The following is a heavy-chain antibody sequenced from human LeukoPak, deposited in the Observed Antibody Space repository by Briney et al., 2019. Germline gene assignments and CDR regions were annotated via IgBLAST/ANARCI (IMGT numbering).Heavy chain of an antibody. Sequence: SEPLSPTCTVCGGSISSYYWSWIRQPPGKGLEWIGYIYYSGSTNYNPSLKSRVTISVDTSKNQFSLKLSSVTAADPAVYYCAREVELSRFDPWGQGTLVTVSS. CDR1: GGSISSYY. D-gene: IGHD1-1*01. J-gene: IGHJ5*02. CDR2: IYYSGST. CDR3: AREVELSRFDP. V-gene: IGHV4-59*01.